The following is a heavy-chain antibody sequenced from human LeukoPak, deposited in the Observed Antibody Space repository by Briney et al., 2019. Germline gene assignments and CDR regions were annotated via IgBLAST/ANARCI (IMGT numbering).Heavy chain of an antibody. J-gene: IGHJ5*02. CDR3: ARDLHYYGSGP. CDR1: GFTFSSYA. Sequence: SGGSLRLSCAVSGFTFSSYAMSWVRQAPGKGLDWVSGISGTSSYMYYGDSVKGRFTVSRDNAKNSLYLQMESLRVEDTAVYYCARDLHYYGSGPWGQGTLVTVSS. V-gene: IGHV3-21*01. CDR2: ISGTSSYM. D-gene: IGHD3-10*01.